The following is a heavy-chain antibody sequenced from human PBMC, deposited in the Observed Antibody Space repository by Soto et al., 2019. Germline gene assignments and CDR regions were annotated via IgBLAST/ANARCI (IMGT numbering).Heavy chain of an antibody. V-gene: IGHV1-24*01. CDR3: ARVEFVVVPAAISWFDP. CDR2: FDPEDGET. Sequence: ASVKVSCKVSGYTLTELSMHWVRQAPGKWLEWMGGFDPEDGETIYAQKFQGRVTMTEDTSTSTAYMELSSLRSEDTAVYYCARVEFVVVPAAISWFDPWGQGTLVTVSS. CDR1: GYTLTELS. D-gene: IGHD2-2*01. J-gene: IGHJ5*02.